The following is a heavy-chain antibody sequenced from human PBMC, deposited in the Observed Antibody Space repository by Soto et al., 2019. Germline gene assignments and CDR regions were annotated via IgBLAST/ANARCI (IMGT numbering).Heavy chain of an antibody. CDR2: ISYDGSNK. D-gene: IGHD2-2*01. V-gene: IGHV3-30*18. Sequence: QVQLVESGGGVVQPGRSLRLSCAASGFTFRNYAMHWVRQAPGKGLEWVAVISYDGSNKYYADSVKGRFTISRDNSKNTLYLQMNCLRAEDTAVYYGAKDLCSSSSCYYNYGMDVWGQGTTVTVSS. J-gene: IGHJ6*02. CDR1: GFTFRNYA. CDR3: AKDLCSSSSCYYNYGMDV.